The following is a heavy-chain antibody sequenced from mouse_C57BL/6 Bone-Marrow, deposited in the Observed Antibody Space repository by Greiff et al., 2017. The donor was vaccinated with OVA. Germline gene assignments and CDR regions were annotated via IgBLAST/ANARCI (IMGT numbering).Heavy chain of an antibody. D-gene: IGHD3-2*02. V-gene: IGHV1-81*01. CDR3: ARTAQAWFAY. CDR2: IYPRSGNT. J-gene: IGHJ3*01. Sequence: QVQLQQSGAELARPGASVKLSCKASGYTFTSYGISWVKQRTGQGLEWIGEIYPRSGNTYYNEKFKGKATLTADKSSSTAYMELRSLTCEDSAVYVCARTAQAWFAYWGRGTLVTVSA. CDR1: GYTFTSYG.